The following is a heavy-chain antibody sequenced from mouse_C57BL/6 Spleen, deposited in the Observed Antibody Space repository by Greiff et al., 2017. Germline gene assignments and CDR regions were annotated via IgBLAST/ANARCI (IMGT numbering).Heavy chain of an antibody. D-gene: IGHD3-1*01. J-gene: IGHJ2*01. CDR2: IYPGSGST. V-gene: IGHV1-55*01. CDR3: ARGLRDGYYFDY. CDR1: GYTFTSYW. Sequence: QVQLQQSGAELVKPGASVKMSCKASGYTFTSYWITWVKQRPGQGLEWIGDIYPGSGSTNYNEKFKSKATLTVDTSSSTAYMQLSSLTSEDSAVYYCARGLRDGYYFDYWGQGTTLTVSS.